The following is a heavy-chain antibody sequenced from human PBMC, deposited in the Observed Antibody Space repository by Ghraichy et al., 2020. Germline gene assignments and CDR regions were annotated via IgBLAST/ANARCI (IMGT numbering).Heavy chain of an antibody. CDR2: IYYSGST. CDR3: ARLGGAARAFDY. CDR1: GGSISSSSYY. Sequence: SETPSLTCTVSGGSISSSSYYWGWIRQPPGKGLEWIGSIYYSGSTYYNPSLKSRVTISVDTSKNQFSLKLSSVTAADTAVYYCARLGGAARAFDYWGQGTLVTVSS. V-gene: IGHV4-39*01. D-gene: IGHD6-6*01. J-gene: IGHJ4*02.